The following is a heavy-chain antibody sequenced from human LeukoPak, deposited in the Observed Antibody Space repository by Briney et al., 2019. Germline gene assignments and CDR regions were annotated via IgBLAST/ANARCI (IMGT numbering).Heavy chain of an antibody. Sequence: SETLSLTCTVSGGSISSSSYYWGWIRQPPGKGLEWIGSIYYSGSTYYNPSLESRVTISVDTSKNQFSLKLSSVTAADRAVYYSATEARTVCGGDCYLPAFDIRGQGTMVTVSS. CDR3: ATEARTVCGGDCYLPAFDI. CDR2: IYYSGST. CDR1: GGSISSSSYY. V-gene: IGHV4-39*01. D-gene: IGHD2-21*02. J-gene: IGHJ3*02.